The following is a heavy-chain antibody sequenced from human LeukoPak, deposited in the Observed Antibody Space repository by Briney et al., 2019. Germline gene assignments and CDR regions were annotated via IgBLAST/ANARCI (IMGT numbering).Heavy chain of an antibody. D-gene: IGHD6-13*01. CDR3: AREKIRSSPRPGIAAAGTDAFDI. V-gene: IGHV1-2*02. CDR2: INPNSGGT. CDR1: GGTFSSYA. Sequence: ASVKVSCKASGGTFSSYAISWVRQVPGQGLEWMGWINPNSGGTNYAQKFQGRVTMTRDTSISTAYMELSRLRSDDTAVYYCAREKIRSSPRPGIAAAGTDAFDIWGQGTMVTVSS. J-gene: IGHJ3*02.